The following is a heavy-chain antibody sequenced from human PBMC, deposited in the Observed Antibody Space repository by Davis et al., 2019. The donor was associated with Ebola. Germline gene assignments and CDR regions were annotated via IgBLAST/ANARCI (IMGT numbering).Heavy chain of an antibody. J-gene: IGHJ4*02. Sequence: SGPTLVKPTQTLTLTCTFSGFSLSTSGVGVGWIRQPPGKALEWLALIYWDADKRYSPSLKSRLTITKDTSKNQVVLTMTNMDPVDTATYYCANVGDYIWGSYRTGGGFDYWGQGTLVTVSS. D-gene: IGHD3-16*02. CDR1: GFSLSTSGVG. CDR3: ANVGDYIWGSYRTGGGFDY. CDR2: IYWDADK. V-gene: IGHV2-5*02.